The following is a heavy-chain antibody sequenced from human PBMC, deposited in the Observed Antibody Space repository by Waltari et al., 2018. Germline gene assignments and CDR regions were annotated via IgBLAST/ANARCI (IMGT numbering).Heavy chain of an antibody. V-gene: IGHV3-30*02. J-gene: IGHJ5*02. CDR3: AKDRRIVGVPGGGFDP. D-gene: IGHD1-26*01. CDR1: GFTFSSYG. CDR2: ILSDGSNK. Sequence: QVQLVESGGGVVQPGGSLRLSCAASGFTFSSYGMHWVRQAPGKGLEWVAFILSDGSNKFYAASVKGRFTISRDNSKNTLYLQVNSLRAEDKAVYYCAKDRRIVGVPGGGFDPWGQGTLVTVSS.